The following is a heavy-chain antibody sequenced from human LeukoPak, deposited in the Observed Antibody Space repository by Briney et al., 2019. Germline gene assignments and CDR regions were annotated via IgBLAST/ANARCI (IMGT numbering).Heavy chain of an antibody. CDR2: ISYDGSNK. D-gene: IGHD3-10*01. CDR1: GFTFSSYG. V-gene: IGHV3-30*18. J-gene: IGHJ6*02. CDR3: AKDQQGSGSYYNFFYYYYGMDV. Sequence: PGGSLRLSCAASGFTFSSYGMHWVRQAPGKGLEWVAVISYDGSNKYYADSVKGRFTISRDNSKNTLYLQMNSLRAEDTAVYYCAKDQQGSGSYYNFFYYYYGMDVWGQGTTVTVFS.